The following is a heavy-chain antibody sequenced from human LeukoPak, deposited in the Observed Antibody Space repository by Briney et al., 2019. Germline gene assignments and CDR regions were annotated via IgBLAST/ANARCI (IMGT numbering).Heavy chain of an antibody. Sequence: ASVKVSCKASGYTFTGYYMHWVRQAPGQGLEWMGWINPNNSGTNYAQKFQGRVTMTRDTSTSTAYMDLSRLRSEDTAVYYCARVTGSIDYWGQGTLVTVSS. CDR3: ARVTGSIDY. CDR2: INPNNSGT. D-gene: IGHD1-26*01. J-gene: IGHJ4*02. CDR1: GYTFTGYY. V-gene: IGHV1-2*02.